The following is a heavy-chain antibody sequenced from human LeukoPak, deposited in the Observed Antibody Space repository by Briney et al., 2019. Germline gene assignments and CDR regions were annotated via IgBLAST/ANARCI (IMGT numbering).Heavy chain of an antibody. CDR1: GFSLSTSGVG. CDR2: IYWDDDK. J-gene: IGHJ4*02. Sequence: SGPTLVKPTQTLTLTCTFSGFSLSTSGVGVGWIRQPPGKALEWLALIYWDDDKRYSPSLKSRLTITKDTSKNQVVLTMTNMDPVDTATYYCAQAHYYGSGSYPGGYFDYWGQGTLVTVSS. V-gene: IGHV2-5*02. D-gene: IGHD3-10*01. CDR3: AQAHYYGSGSYPGGYFDY.